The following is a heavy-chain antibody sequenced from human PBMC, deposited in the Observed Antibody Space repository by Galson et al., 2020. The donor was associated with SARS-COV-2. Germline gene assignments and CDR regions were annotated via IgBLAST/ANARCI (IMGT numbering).Heavy chain of an antibody. V-gene: IGHV4-31*03. D-gene: IGHD3-22*01. CDR1: GGSISRGGYY. J-gene: IGHJ6*02. Sequence: SETLSLTCTVSGGSISRGGYYWSWIRQHPGKGLEWIGYIYYSGSTYYNPSLKSRVTISVDTSKNQFSLKLSSVTAADTAVYYCAREARYYDSSGYSYGMDVWGQGTTVTVSS. CDR2: IYYSGST. CDR3: AREARYYDSSGYSYGMDV.